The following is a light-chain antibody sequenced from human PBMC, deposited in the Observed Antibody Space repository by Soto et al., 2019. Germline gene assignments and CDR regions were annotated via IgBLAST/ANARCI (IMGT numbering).Light chain of an antibody. CDR2: DVS. V-gene: IGLV2-14*01. CDR3: SSYTSSSTVYV. J-gene: IGLJ1*01. Sequence: QSVLTQPASVSGSPGQSITISCTGTSSDVGGYNYVSWYQQHPGKAPKLMIYDVSNRPSGVSNRFSGSKSGNTASLTISGRQAEDEADYYCSSYTSSSTVYVFGTGTKVTVL. CDR1: SSDVGGYNY.